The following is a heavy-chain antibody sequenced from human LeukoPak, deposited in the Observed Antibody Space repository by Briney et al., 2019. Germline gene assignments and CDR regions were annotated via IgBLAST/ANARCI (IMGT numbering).Heavy chain of an antibody. CDR2: IYYSGST. V-gene: IGHV4-39*07. J-gene: IGHJ5*02. CDR3: ASGRAAAGIGVWFDP. CDR1: AGSISSSSYF. Sequence: PSETLSLTCTVSAGSISSSSYFWGWIRQPPGKGLEWIGYIYYSGSTYYNPSLKSRVTISVDTSKNQFSLKLSSVTAADTAVYYCASGRAAAGIGVWFDPWGQGTLVTVSS. D-gene: IGHD6-13*01.